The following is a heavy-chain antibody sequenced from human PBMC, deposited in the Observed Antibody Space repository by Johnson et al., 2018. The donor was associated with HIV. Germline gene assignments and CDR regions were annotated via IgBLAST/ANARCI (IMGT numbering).Heavy chain of an antibody. J-gene: IGHJ3*02. D-gene: IGHD1-26*01. V-gene: IGHV3-30*02. Sequence: QMLLVESGGGVVQPGGSLRLSCAASGFTFSSYGMHWVRQAPGKGLEWVAFIRYDGSNKYYADSVKGRFTISRDNSKNTLYLQMNSLRAEDTAVYYCAKDRRQSSWELLDDAFDIRGQGTMVTVSS. CDR3: AKDRRQSSWELLDDAFDI. CDR2: IRYDGSNK. CDR1: GFTFSSYG.